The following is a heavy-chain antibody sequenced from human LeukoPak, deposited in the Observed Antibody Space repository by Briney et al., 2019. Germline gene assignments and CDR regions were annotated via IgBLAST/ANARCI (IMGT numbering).Heavy chain of an antibody. Sequence: GGSLRLSCVASGFTFSSYGMYWVRQAPGKGLEWVAVIWYDVSNKYYADSVKGRFTISRDNSKNTLYLQMNSLRAEDTAVYYCARVLCSGGTCLDAFDIWGQGTMVTVSS. CDR3: ARVLCSGGTCLDAFDI. V-gene: IGHV3-33*01. CDR2: IWYDVSNK. D-gene: IGHD2-15*01. J-gene: IGHJ3*02. CDR1: GFTFSSYG.